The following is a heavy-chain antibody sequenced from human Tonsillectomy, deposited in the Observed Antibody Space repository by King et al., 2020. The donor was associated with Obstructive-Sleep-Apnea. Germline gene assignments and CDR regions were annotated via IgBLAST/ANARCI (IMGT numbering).Heavy chain of an antibody. CDR1: GYSISSDYY. CDR2: IYHSGIT. V-gene: IGHV4-38-2*02. CDR3: ARVGPSQTDY. D-gene: IGHD3-16*01. Sequence: QLQESGPGLVKPSETLSLTCTVSGYSISSDYYWGWIRQPPGKGLEGIATIYHSGITYSNPSLKSRFTISVDTPKNQFSLRLRSVTAADTAVYYCARVGPSQTDYWGQGTLVTVSS. J-gene: IGHJ4*02.